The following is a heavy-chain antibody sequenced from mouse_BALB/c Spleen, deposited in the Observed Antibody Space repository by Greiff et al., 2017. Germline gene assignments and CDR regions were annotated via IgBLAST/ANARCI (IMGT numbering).Heavy chain of an antibody. V-gene: IGHV5-9-4*01. D-gene: IGHD2-14*01. CDR2: ISSGGSYT. CDR3: AKYRYDVRNAMDY. Sequence: EVQLVESGGGLVKPGGSLKLSCAASGFTFSSYAMSWVRQSPEKRLEWVAEISSGGSYTYYPDTVTGRFTISRDNAKNTLYLEMSSLRSEDTAMYYCAKYRYDVRNAMDYWGQGTSVTVSS. CDR1: GFTFSSYA. J-gene: IGHJ4*01.